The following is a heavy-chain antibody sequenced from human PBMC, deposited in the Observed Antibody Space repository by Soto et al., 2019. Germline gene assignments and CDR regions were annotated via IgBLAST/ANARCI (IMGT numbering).Heavy chain of an antibody. Sequence: SETLSLTCTVSGGSIISYYWSWIRQPPGKGLEWIGYIYYSGSTNYNPSLKSRVTISVDTSKNQFSLKLSSVTAADTAVYYCARADIVALFDYWGQGTLVTVSS. CDR2: IYYSGST. J-gene: IGHJ4*02. V-gene: IGHV4-59*01. CDR3: ARADIVALFDY. D-gene: IGHD5-12*01. CDR1: GGSIISYY.